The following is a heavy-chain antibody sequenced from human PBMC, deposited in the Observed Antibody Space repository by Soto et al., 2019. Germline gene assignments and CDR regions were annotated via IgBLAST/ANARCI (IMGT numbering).Heavy chain of an antibody. J-gene: IGHJ6*02. CDR2: IYPSDSDT. D-gene: IGHD3-22*01. V-gene: IGHV5-51*01. Sequence: PGESLKISCEGSGYNFDIHWIAWVRQMPGKGLEWMGVIYPSDSDTRYSPSFQGQVHISVDKSISTAYLQWSSLKVSDTAMYYWSRLTTFFFDTSGYGMDVWGQGTTVTVSS. CDR3: SRLTTFFFDTSGYGMDV. CDR1: GYNFDIHW.